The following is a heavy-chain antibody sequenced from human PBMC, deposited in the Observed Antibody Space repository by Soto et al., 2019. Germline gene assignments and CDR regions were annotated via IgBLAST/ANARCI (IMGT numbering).Heavy chain of an antibody. J-gene: IGHJ4*02. CDR2: IYYSGST. CDR1: GGSISSGGYY. Sequence: SETLSLTGTVSGGSISSGGYYWSWIRQHPGKGLEWIGYIYYSGSTYYNPSLKSRVTISVDTSKNQFSLKLSSVTAADTAVYYCARPFGVAAAGPFDYWGQGTLVTSPQ. V-gene: IGHV4-31*03. D-gene: IGHD6-13*01. CDR3: ARPFGVAAAGPFDY.